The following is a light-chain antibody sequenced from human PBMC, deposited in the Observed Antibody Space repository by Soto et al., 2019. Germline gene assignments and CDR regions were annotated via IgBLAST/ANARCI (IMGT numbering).Light chain of an antibody. CDR2: GTS. CDR1: QSVSSSY. V-gene: IGKV3-20*01. CDR3: QQYGSSSLT. J-gene: IGKJ1*01. Sequence: EIVLTQSPGTLSLSPGERATLSCRASQSVSSSYLAWYQQKPGQAPRLLIYGTSSRATAIPDRFSGSGSGTDFTLTISTLEPEDFAVYYCQQYGSSSLTFGQGTKVEIK.